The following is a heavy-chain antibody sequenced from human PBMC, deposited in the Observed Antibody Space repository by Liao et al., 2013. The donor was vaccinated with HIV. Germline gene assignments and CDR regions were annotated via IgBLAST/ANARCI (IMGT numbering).Heavy chain of an antibody. V-gene: IGHV4-59*01. J-gene: IGHJ4*02. Sequence: QVQLQESGPGLVKPSETLSLTCTVSGGSISDYFWSWIRQTPGKGLEWIGYIYYTGSTNYNPSLKSRVTISIDTSKKQISLQLSSVTAADTAVYYCAREYSGIRNGVLARHFDYWGQGSLVIVSS. D-gene: IGHD6-13*01. CDR1: GGSISDYF. CDR2: IYYTGST. CDR3: AREYSGIRNGVLARHFDY.